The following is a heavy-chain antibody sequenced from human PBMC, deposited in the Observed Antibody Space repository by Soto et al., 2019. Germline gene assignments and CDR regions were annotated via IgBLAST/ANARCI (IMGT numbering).Heavy chain of an antibody. D-gene: IGHD5-12*01. CDR2: INPNSGVT. Sequence: QVQLVQSGAEVKKPGASVTVSCRSSGDTITDYYMHWVRQAPGQGLEWMGWINPNSGVTKYAQKFQGWVTMTRDTSIRTVYMQLSRLRSDDTAVYYCARESGGATATLDYYYFYMDVWGTGTTVTVSS. CDR1: GDTITDYY. J-gene: IGHJ6*03. CDR3: ARESGGATATLDYYYFYMDV. V-gene: IGHV1-2*04.